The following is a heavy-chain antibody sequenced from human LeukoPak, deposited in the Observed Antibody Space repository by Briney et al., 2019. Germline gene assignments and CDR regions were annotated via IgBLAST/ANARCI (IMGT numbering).Heavy chain of an antibody. CDR3: ARESMGILDFDS. J-gene: IGHJ4*02. D-gene: IGHD6-13*01. Sequence: ASVKVSCKASGYTVTGYDMNCVPQAPGQGLEWMGWINPNSGGTNYAQKFQGRVTMTRDTSISTTYMELSRLRSDDRAVHDCARESMGILDFDSLVQGTLVTVSS. V-gene: IGHV1-2*02. CDR1: GYTVTGYD. CDR2: INPNSGGT.